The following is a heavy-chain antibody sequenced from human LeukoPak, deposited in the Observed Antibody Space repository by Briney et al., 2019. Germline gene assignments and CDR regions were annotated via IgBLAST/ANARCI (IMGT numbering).Heavy chain of an antibody. CDR3: AKAASSSTWFWYYSIDV. CDR1: GFTFSSYA. CDR2: IRYDESNK. J-gene: IGHJ6*03. V-gene: IGHV3-30*02. Sequence: GGSLRLSCAASGFTFSSYAMSWVRQAPGKGLEWVVFIRYDESNKYYADSVKGRFTISRDISKNTLYLQMDSLRPEDTAVYYCAKAASSSTWFWYYSIDVWGRGTTVIVSS. D-gene: IGHD2-2*01.